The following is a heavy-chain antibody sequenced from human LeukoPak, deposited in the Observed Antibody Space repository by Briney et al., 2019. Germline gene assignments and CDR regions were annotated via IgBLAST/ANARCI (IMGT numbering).Heavy chain of an antibody. CDR1: GGTFSSYA. Sequence: ASVKVSCKASGGTFSSYAISWVRQAPGQGLEWMGGIIPTFGTGTYAQKFQGGVTITADESTNTAYMELSSLRSEDTAVYYCARDGEYSGSTGGLDYWGQGTLVTVSS. V-gene: IGHV1-69*13. CDR2: IIPTFGTG. J-gene: IGHJ4*02. CDR3: ARDGEYSGSTGGLDY. D-gene: IGHD1-26*01.